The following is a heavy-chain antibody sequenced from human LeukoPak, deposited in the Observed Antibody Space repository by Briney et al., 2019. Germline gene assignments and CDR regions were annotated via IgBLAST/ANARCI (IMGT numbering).Heavy chain of an antibody. CDR1: GGSISSYY. J-gene: IGHJ3*02. CDR2: IYTSGST. CDR3: ARIMWAAAGAFDI. D-gene: IGHD6-13*01. V-gene: IGHV4-4*07. Sequence: NPLETLSLTCTASGGSISSYYWSWLRQPAGKGLEWIGRIYTSGSTNYNPSLKSRVTMSVDTSKNQFSLKLSSVTAADTAVYYCARIMWAAAGAFDIWGQGTMVTVSS.